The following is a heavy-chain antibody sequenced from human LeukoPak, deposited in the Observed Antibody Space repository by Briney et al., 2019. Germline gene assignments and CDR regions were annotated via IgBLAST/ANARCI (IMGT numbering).Heavy chain of an antibody. CDR1: GGSISSYY. Sequence: SETLSLTCTVSGGSISSYYWSWIRQPAGKGLEWIGRIYTSGSTNYNPSLKSRVTMSVDTSKNQFSLKLSSVTAADTAVYYCARDRIVVVPAAIRYYYYMDVWGKGTTVTVSS. CDR3: ARDRIVVVPAAIRYYYYMDV. V-gene: IGHV4-4*07. CDR2: IYTSGST. J-gene: IGHJ6*03. D-gene: IGHD2-2*02.